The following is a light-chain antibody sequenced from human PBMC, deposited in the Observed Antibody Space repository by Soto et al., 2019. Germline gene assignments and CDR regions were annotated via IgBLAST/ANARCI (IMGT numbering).Light chain of an antibody. CDR2: EVS. Sequence: QSVLTQPPSVSWSPGQSVTISCTGTSSDVGSYNRVSWYQQSPGTAPKLMIYEVSNRPSGVPDRFSGSKSGNTASLTISGLQAEDEADYYCSSYTSSSTYVFGTGTKVTVL. J-gene: IGLJ1*01. CDR1: SSDVGSYNR. CDR3: SSYTSSSTYV. V-gene: IGLV2-18*02.